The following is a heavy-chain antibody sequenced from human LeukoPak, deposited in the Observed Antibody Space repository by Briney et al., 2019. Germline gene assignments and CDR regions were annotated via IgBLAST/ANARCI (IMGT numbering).Heavy chain of an antibody. CDR2: IYYSGST. D-gene: IGHD6-13*01. CDR3: ARARYSSSWACDY. V-gene: IGHV4-61*08. CDR1: GGSISSGDYY. Sequence: SENLSLTCTVSGGSISSGDYYWSWIRQPPGKGLQWIGYIYYSGSTNYNPSLKSRVTISVDTSKNQFSLKLSSVTAADTAVYYCARARYSSSWACDYWGQGTLVTVSS. J-gene: IGHJ4*02.